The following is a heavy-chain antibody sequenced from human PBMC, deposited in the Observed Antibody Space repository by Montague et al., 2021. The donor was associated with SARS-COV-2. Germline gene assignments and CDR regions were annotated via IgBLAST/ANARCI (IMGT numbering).Heavy chain of an antibody. CDR3: ARGIWFGELLTGYYYYGMDV. CDR1: GDSVSSNSAA. D-gene: IGHD3-10*01. CDR2: TYYRPKWYN. Sequence: CAISGDSVSSNSAAWNWIRQSPPRGLEWLGRTYYRPKWYNDYAVSVKSRITINPDTSKNQFSLQLNSVTPEDTAVYYCARGIWFGELLTGYYYYGMDVWGQGTTVTVSS. V-gene: IGHV6-1*01. J-gene: IGHJ6*02.